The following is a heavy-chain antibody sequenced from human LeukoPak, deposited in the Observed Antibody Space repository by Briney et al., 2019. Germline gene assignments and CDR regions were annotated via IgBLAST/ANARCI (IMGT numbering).Heavy chain of an antibody. J-gene: IGHJ4*02. CDR3: AREVDYYDSSGIFDY. D-gene: IGHD3-22*01. Sequence: GGSLTLSCAASGFTFSSYSMNWVRQAPGKVLERVSSISSSSSYIYYADSVKGRFTISRDNAKNSLYLQMNSLRAEDTAVYYCAREVDYYDSSGIFDYWGQGTLVTVSS. CDR1: GFTFSSYS. V-gene: IGHV3-21*01. CDR2: ISSSSSYI.